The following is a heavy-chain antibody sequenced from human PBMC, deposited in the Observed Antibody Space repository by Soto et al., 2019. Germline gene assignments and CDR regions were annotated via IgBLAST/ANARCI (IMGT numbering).Heavy chain of an antibody. CDR2: ISGNSSNT. CDR3: ARGPRGLYHHDY. V-gene: IGHV3-23*01. D-gene: IGHD2-2*01. CDR1: GFTFNNCA. J-gene: IGHJ4*02. Sequence: GGSLRLSCAASGFTFNNCAMSWVRQAAGKGLEWVSSISGNSSNTYYSEPVKGRFTISRDNAKNTLYLQMNSLRADDTAVYYCARGPRGLYHHDYWGQGALVTVSS.